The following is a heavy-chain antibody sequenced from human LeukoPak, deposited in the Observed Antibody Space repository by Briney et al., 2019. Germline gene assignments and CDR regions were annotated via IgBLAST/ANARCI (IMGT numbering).Heavy chain of an antibody. CDR2: ISSSSSYI. D-gene: IGHD1-26*01. J-gene: IGHJ4*02. CDR1: GFTFSSYS. Sequence: GGSLRLSCAASGFTFSSYSMTWVRQAPGKGLEWVSSISSSSSYIYYADSVKGRFTISRDNAKNSLYLQMNSLRGEDTAVYYCAKDVRGSYYDSYFESWGQGTLVTVSS. CDR3: AKDVRGSYYDSYFES. V-gene: IGHV3-21*01.